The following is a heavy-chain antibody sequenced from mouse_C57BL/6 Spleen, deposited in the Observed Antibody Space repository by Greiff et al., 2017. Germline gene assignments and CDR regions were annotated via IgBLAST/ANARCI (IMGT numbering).Heavy chain of an antibody. J-gene: IGHJ3*01. D-gene: IGHD4-1*01. CDR1: GYTFTDYY. V-gene: IGHV1-76*01. CDR2: IYPGSGNT. Sequence: VMLVESGAELVRPGASVKLSCKASGYTFTDYYINWVKQRPGQGLEWIARIYPGSGNTYYNEKFKGKATLTAEKSSSTAYMQLSSLTSEDSAVYFCARGISGTVFAYWGQGTLVTVSA. CDR3: ARGISGTVFAY.